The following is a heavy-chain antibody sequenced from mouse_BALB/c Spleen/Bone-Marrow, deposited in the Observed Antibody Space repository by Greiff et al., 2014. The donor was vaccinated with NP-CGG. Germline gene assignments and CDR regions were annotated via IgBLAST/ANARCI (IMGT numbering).Heavy chain of an antibody. V-gene: IGHV1-54*01. Sequence: QVQLQQSGAELVRPGTSVKVSCKASGYAFTNYLIEWVKKRPGQGLEWIGVINPGSGGTNYMEKFKGKATLTADNSSSTAYMQVSSPTSDDSAVYFCARAIYYDYDDGGPFVYWGQGTLVTVSA. J-gene: IGHJ3*01. CDR2: INPGSGGT. D-gene: IGHD2-4*01. CDR1: GYAFTNYL. CDR3: ARAIYYDYDDGGPFVY.